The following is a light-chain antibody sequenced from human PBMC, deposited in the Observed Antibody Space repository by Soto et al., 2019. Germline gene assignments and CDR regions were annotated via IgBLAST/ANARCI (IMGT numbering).Light chain of an antibody. CDR1: QGISSY. V-gene: IGKV1-9*01. CDR3: QQLNSYPIT. CDR2: AAS. J-gene: IGKJ5*01. Sequence: DIQLTQSPSFLSASVGDRVTITCRASQGISSYLAWYQQKPGQAPKLLIYAASTLQSGVTSRFSGSGSGTEFTLTISSLQPEDFATYYCQQLNSYPITFGQGTRLEIK.